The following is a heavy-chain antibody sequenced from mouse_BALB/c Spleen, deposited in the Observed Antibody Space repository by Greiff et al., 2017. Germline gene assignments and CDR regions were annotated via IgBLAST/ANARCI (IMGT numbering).Heavy chain of an antibody. CDR1: GYTFTSYY. CDR3: TRSSLYYGSSYFDY. Sequence: QVQLKQPGAELVKPGASVKLSCKASGYTFTSYYMYWVKQRPGQGLEWIGGINPSNGGTNFNEKFKSKATLTVDKSSSTAYMQLSSLTSEDSAVYYCTRSSLYYGSSYFDYWGQGTTLTVSS. CDR2: INPSNGGT. D-gene: IGHD1-1*01. J-gene: IGHJ2*01. V-gene: IGHV1S81*02.